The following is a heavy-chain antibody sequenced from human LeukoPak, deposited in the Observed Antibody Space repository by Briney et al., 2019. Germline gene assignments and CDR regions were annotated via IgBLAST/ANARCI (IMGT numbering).Heavy chain of an antibody. CDR3: TKRTNTAVDY. V-gene: IGHV3-23*01. Sequence: PGGSLRLSCAASGFTFSSYSMNWVRQAPGKGLEWVSAISGSGGSTYYADSVKGRFTISRDNSKNTLYLQMNSLKTEDTAVYYCTKRTNTAVDYWGQGTLVTVSS. D-gene: IGHD5-18*01. CDR2: ISGSGGST. J-gene: IGHJ4*02. CDR1: GFTFSSYS.